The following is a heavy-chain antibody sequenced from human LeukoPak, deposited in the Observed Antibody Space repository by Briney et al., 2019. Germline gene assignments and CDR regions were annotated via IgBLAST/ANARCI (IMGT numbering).Heavy chain of an antibody. CDR2: INPNSGGT. V-gene: IGHV1-2*02. D-gene: IGHD3-9*01. CDR1: GYTFTGYY. Sequence: ASVKVSCKASGYTFTGYYMHWVRQAPGQGLEWMGWINPNSGGTNYAQKFQGRVTMTRDTSISTAYMELSRLRSDDTAVYYCARVYYDILTGPQYWGQGTLVTVSS. J-gene: IGHJ4*02. CDR3: ARVYYDILTGPQY.